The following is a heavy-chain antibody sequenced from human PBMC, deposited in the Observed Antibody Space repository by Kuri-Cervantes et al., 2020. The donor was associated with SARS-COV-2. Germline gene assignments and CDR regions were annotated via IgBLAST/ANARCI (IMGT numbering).Heavy chain of an antibody. CDR2: IYHSGST. CDR3: ARGKDFWSGYYLDY. CDR1: GYSISSGYY. Sequence: SQTLSLTCAVSGYSISSGYYWGWIRQPPGKGLEWIGSIYHSGSTYYNPSLKSRVTISVDTSKNQFSLKLSSVTAADTAVYYCARGKDFWSGYYLDYWGQGTLVTVSS. D-gene: IGHD3-3*01. V-gene: IGHV4-38-2*01. J-gene: IGHJ4*02.